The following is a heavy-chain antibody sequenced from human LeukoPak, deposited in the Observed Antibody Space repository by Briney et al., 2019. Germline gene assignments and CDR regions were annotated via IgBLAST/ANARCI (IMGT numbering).Heavy chain of an antibody. CDR2: ITTTGGDT. J-gene: IGHJ4*02. V-gene: IGHV3-23*01. Sequence: GGSLRLSCAASGFTFSSYGMNWVRQAPGKGLEWVSVITTTGGDTRYADSVKGRFTISRDNSKNTVYLQVNSLRAEDTAVYFCARSKMWPPSFDYWGQGTPVTVSS. D-gene: IGHD2-21*01. CDR1: GFTFSSYG. CDR3: ARSKMWPPSFDY.